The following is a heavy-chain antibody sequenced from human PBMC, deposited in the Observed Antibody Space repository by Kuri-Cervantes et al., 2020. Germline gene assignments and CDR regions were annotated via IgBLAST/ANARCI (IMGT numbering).Heavy chain of an antibody. D-gene: IGHD2-2*01. V-gene: IGHV3-21*01. CDR3: ARDQPGHRY. CDR1: GFTFSSHS. J-gene: IGHJ4*02. CDR2: ISSSSSYI. Sequence: GESLKISCAASGFTFSSHSMNWVRQAPGKGLEWVSSISSSSSYIYYADSVKGRFTISRDNAKNSLYLQMNSLRAEDTAVYYCARDQPGHRYWGQGTLVTVSS.